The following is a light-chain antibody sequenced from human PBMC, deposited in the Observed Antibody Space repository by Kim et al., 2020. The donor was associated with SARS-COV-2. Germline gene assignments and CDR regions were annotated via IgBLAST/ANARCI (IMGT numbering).Light chain of an antibody. J-gene: IGLJ2*01. CDR3: AAWDDSLSRLV. Sequence: QSVLTQPPSASGTPGQWVTISCSGSSYNIGSNYVYWYQQHPGTDPKLLIYRNNQRPSGVPGRFSGSKSATTASLAISGLRSEDEADYYCAAWDDSLSRLVFGGGTQLTVL. CDR2: RNN. CDR1: SYNIGSNY. V-gene: IGLV1-47*01.